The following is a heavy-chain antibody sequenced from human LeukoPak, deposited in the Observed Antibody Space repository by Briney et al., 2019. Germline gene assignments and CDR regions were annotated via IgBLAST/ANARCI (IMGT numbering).Heavy chain of an antibody. CDR2: ISGSGGST. CDR1: GFTFSSYA. Sequence: GGSLRLSCAASGFTFSSYAMSWVRQAPGKGLEWVSAISGSGGSTYYADSVKGRFTISRDNSKNTLYLQMNSLRAEDTAVYYCARDGPVRGVIPLNYYYYGMDVWGQGTTVTVSS. CDR3: ARDGPVRGVIPLNYYYYGMDV. V-gene: IGHV3-23*01. D-gene: IGHD3-10*01. J-gene: IGHJ6*02.